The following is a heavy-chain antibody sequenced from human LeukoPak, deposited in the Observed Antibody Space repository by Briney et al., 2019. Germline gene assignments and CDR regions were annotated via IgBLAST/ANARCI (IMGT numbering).Heavy chain of an antibody. V-gene: IGHV4-59*08. CDR3: ARHKWATLFDY. CDR1: GGSISSYY. D-gene: IGHD2-8*01. J-gene: IGHJ4*02. CDR2: IYYSGST. Sequence: SETLSLTCTVSGGSISSYYWSWIRQPPGKGLEWIGYIYYSGSTNYNPSLKSRVTISVDTSKNQFSLKLSSVTAADTAVYYCARHKWATLFDYWGQGNLVTVSS.